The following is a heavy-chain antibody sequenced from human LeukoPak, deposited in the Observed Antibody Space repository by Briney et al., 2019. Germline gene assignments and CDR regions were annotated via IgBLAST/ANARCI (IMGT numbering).Heavy chain of an antibody. CDR3: ARRYRLGRGGDALDL. D-gene: IGHD3-10*01. CDR2: IYSSGNT. Sequence: SETLSLTCAVSGGFVSRDSWSWIRQPPGKGLEWIGYIYSSGNTNYNPSLKGRVTISLDTSKNQFSLRLMSVTAADRAMYYCARRYRLGRGGDALDLWGQGTMLTVSS. V-gene: IGHV4-59*08. J-gene: IGHJ3*01. CDR1: GGFVSRDS.